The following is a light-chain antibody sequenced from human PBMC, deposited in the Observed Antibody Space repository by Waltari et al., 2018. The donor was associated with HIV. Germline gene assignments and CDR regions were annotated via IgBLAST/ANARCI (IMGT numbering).Light chain of an antibody. CDR2: DNN. Sequence: QSVLTQPPSVSAAPGQKVTISCSESSSNIGNNSVSWYQQLPGTAPKLLIYDNNKRPSGIPDRFSGSKSGTSATLGITGLQTGDEADYYCGTWDSSLSAVVFGGGTKLTVL. CDR3: GTWDSSLSAVV. CDR1: SSNIGNNS. J-gene: IGLJ2*01. V-gene: IGLV1-51*01.